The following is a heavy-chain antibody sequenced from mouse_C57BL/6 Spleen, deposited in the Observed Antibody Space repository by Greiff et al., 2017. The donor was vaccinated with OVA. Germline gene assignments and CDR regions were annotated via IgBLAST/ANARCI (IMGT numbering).Heavy chain of an antibody. CDR2: IDPSDSYT. J-gene: IGHJ2*01. Sequence: QVQLTQPGAELVKPGASVKLSCKASGYTFTSYWMQWVKQRPGQGLEWIGEIDPSDSYTNYNQKFKGKATLTVDTSSSTAYMQLSSLTSEDSAVYYCARRGTGTFDYWGKGTTRADCS. D-gene: IGHD4-1*01. CDR1: GYTFTSYW. CDR3: ARRGTGTFDY. V-gene: IGHV1-50*01.